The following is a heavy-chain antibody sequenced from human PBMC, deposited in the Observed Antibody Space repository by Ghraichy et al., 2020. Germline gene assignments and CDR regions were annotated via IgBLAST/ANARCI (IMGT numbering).Heavy chain of an antibody. J-gene: IGHJ3*02. CDR2: NYHSGST. CDR1: GDSIISNNW. CDR3: AGEPRVAPSAVTVVDGVLDM. D-gene: IGHD2-15*01. V-gene: IGHV4-4*02. Sequence: SETLSLTCSVSGDSIISNNWWRWGRQPPGRGLEWVCENYHSGSTNYNTSLKSRVIVTLDKSKNEFFLNLNSVTAADTAGYYCAGEPRVAPSAVTVVDGVLDMWGQGRMGTVSS.